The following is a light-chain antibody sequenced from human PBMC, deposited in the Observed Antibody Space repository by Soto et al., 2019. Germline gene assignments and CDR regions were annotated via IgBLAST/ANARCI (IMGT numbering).Light chain of an antibody. J-gene: IGKJ1*01. CDR1: QSVLYSSNNKNY. Sequence: DIVMTQSPDSVAVSLGERATINCKSSQSVLYSSNNKNYLAWYQQRPGQPPKLLIYWASTRESGVPDRFSGSGSGTDFTLTITNRQAEEVAVYSCQQYYTTPSTFGQGNRVEI. V-gene: IGKV4-1*01. CDR2: WAS. CDR3: QQYYTTPST.